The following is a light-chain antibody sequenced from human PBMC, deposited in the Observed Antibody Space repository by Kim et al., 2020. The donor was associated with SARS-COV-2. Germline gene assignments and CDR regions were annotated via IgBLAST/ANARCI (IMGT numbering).Light chain of an antibody. CDR3: SSYAGSNNYVV. CDR1: RRDVGRYNY. V-gene: IGLV2-8*01. J-gene: IGLJ2*01. CDR2: EVS. Sequence: QSVTISCTGTRRDVGRYNYVAWYQQHPGKAPQLMIYEVSKRPSGVPDRFSGSKSGNTASLTVSGLQAEDEADYYCSSYAGSNNYVVFGGGTQLTVL.